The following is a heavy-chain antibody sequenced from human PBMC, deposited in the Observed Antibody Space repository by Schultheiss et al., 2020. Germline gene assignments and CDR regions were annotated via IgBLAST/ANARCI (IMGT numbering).Heavy chain of an antibody. V-gene: IGHV4-31*03. J-gene: IGHJ3*02. CDR2: IYYSGST. CDR3: ARGPTGQDAFDI. Sequence: SETLSLTCTVSGGSISSGGYYWSWIRQHPGKGLEWIGYIYYSGSTYYNPSLKSRVTISVDTSKNQFSLKLSSVTAADTAVYYCARGPTGQDAFDIWGQGTMVTVSS. CDR1: GGSISSGGYY. D-gene: IGHD1-1*01.